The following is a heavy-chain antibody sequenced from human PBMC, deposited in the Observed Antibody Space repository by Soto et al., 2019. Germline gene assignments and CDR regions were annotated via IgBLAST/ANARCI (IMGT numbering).Heavy chain of an antibody. Sequence: PSETLSLTCTVSGGSISSSNYWHWLRQPPGKGLEWIGYIYYIGNTRYNASLQSRVSMSIDTSKNQLSLKLTSATAADTAMYYCVRAAYCGSGCYHYFDQWGQGALVTVSS. D-gene: IGHD2-21*02. CDR2: IYYIGNT. CDR1: GGSISSSNY. CDR3: VRAAYCGSGCYHYFDQ. V-gene: IGHV4-61*01. J-gene: IGHJ4*02.